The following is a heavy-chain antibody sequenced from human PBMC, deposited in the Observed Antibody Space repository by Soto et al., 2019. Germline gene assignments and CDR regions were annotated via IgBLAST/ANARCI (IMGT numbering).Heavy chain of an antibody. CDR3: VRARSTDSRPDY. Sequence: VGSLRLSCAASGFTFSLYSMIWVRQAPGKGLEWVASITSSSSYIYYEDSLKGRFTISRGNAKNSLFLQLDSLRAEDTAVYFCVRARSTDSRPDYWGQGTLVTVSS. CDR2: ITSSSSYI. D-gene: IGHD3-22*01. J-gene: IGHJ4*02. V-gene: IGHV3-21*01. CDR1: GFTFSLYS.